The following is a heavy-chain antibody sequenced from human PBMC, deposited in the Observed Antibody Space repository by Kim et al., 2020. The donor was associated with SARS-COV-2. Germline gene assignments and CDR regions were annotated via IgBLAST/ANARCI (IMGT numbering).Heavy chain of an antibody. Sequence: GGSLRLSCAASGFTFSSYGMHWVRQAPGKGLEWVAVIWYDGSNKYYADSVKGRFTISRDNSKNTLYLQMNSLRAEDTAVYDCARTPVTGRGRGMDVWGKGTTVTVSS. D-gene: IGHD4-4*01. CDR3: ARTPVTGRGRGMDV. V-gene: IGHV3-33*01. J-gene: IGHJ6*03. CDR2: IWYDGSNK. CDR1: GFTFSSYG.